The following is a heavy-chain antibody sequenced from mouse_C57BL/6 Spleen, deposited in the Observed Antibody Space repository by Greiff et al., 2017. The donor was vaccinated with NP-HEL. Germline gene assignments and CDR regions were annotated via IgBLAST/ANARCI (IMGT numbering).Heavy chain of an antibody. J-gene: IGHJ4*01. D-gene: IGHD1-1*01. CDR1: GYTFTSYW. CDR3: AREKEITTVVATDAMDY. V-gene: IGHV1-50*01. CDR2: IDPSDSYT. Sequence: QVQLQQPGAELVKPGASVKLSCKASGYTFTSYWMQWVKQRPGQGLEWIGEIDPSDSYTNYNQKFKGKATLTVDTSSSTAYMQLRSLTSEDSAVYYCAREKEITTVVATDAMDYWGQGTSVTVSS.